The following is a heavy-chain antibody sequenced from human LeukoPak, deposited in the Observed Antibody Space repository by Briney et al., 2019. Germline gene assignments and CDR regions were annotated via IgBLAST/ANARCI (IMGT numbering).Heavy chain of an antibody. Sequence: GGSLRLSCAASGFTFSRYSMSWVRQAPGKGLEWVANIKEDGGEKYYVDSVKGRFTISRDNAKNSLYLQMNSLRAEDTAVYYCAKDTLSSSSRPLPDYWGQGTLVTVSS. J-gene: IGHJ4*02. CDR2: IKEDGGEK. CDR1: GFTFSRYS. V-gene: IGHV3-7*03. CDR3: AKDTLSSSSRPLPDY. D-gene: IGHD3-22*01.